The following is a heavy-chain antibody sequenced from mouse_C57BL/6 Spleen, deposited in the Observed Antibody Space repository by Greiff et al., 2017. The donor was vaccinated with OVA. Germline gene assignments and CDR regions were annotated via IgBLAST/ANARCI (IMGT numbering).Heavy chain of an antibody. J-gene: IGHJ2*01. CDR1: GYSFTSYY. V-gene: IGHV1-66*01. CDR2: IYPGSGNT. D-gene: IGHD2-3*01. CDR3: ARFKDGYPYFDY. Sequence: VQLQQSGPELVKPGASVKISCKASGYSFTSYYIHWVKQRPGQGLEWIGWIYPGSGNTKYNEKFKGKATLTADTSSSTAYMQLSSLTSEDSAVYYCARFKDGYPYFDYWGQGTTLTVSS.